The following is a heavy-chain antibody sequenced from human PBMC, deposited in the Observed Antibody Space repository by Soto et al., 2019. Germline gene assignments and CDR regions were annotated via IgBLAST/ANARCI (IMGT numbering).Heavy chain of an antibody. D-gene: IGHD3-10*01. J-gene: IGHJ4*02. CDR1: GFTFSSYA. Sequence: EVPLLESGGGLLQPGGSLRLSCAASGFTFSSYAMSWVRKPPGTRLEWVSDISGSGCSTYYADSVKGRFTITSDTSKNTLYLQMDSLRAEETAVYYCAKASYGAGTYYFVYWGQGALVAVSS. V-gene: IGHV3-23*01. CDR2: ISGSGCST. CDR3: AKASYGAGTYYFVY.